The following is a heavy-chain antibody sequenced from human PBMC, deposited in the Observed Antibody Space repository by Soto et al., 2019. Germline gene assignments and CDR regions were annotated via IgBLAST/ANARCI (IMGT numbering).Heavy chain of an antibody. CDR3: ARGASPYPPGLEWLFPTNPFFDY. D-gene: IGHD3-3*01. CDR2: IYHSGST. J-gene: IGHJ4*02. V-gene: IGHV4-4*02. Sequence: SETLSLTCAVSGGSISSSNWWSWVRQPPGKGLEWIGEIYHSGSTNYNPSLKSRVTISVDTSKNQFSLKLSSVTAADTAVYYCARGASPYPPGLEWLFPTNPFFDYWGQGTLVTVSS. CDR1: GGSISSSNW.